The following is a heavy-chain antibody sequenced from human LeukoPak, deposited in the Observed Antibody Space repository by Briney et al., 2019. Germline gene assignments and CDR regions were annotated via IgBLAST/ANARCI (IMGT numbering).Heavy chain of an antibody. Sequence: GRSLRLSCAASGFTFSSYGMHWVRQAPGKGLEWVAVIWYDGSNKYYADSVKGRFTISRDNAKNSLYLQMNSLRAEDTAVYYCARVRAPYSSGWYDYWGQGTLVTVSS. CDR1: GFTFSSYG. CDR2: IWYDGSNK. D-gene: IGHD6-19*01. J-gene: IGHJ4*02. CDR3: ARVRAPYSSGWYDY. V-gene: IGHV3-33*01.